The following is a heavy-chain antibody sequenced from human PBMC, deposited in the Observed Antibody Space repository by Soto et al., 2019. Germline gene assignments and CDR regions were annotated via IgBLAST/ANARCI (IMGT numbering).Heavy chain of an antibody. CDR1: GGAISGYY. V-gene: IGHV4-4*07. Sequence: SETLSLTCTDTGGAISGYYWIWIRQSDGEGLEWIGRIYSSGSTNYNPSLKSRVTISLDTSMNYFSLRLSSVTAADTAVYYCARGQRFSDWFDPWGQGTLVTVSS. CDR2: IYSSGST. J-gene: IGHJ5*02. D-gene: IGHD3-3*01. CDR3: ARGQRFSDWFDP.